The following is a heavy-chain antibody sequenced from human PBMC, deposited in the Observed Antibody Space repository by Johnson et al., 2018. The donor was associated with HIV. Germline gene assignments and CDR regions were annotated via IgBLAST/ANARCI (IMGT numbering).Heavy chain of an antibody. CDR3: ARSVALIVATFDAFDI. CDR2: ISTSGNTI. V-gene: IGHV3-11*04. CDR1: GFSFSDYY. J-gene: IGHJ3*02. D-gene: IGHD5-12*01. Sequence: QVQLVESGGGWVKPGGSLRLSCAASGFSFSDYYMSWIRQAPGKGLEWVSYISTSGNTIYYADSVKGRFTIPRDNAKKSLYLQMNSLRAEDTAVYYCARSVALIVATFDAFDIWGQGTMVTVSS.